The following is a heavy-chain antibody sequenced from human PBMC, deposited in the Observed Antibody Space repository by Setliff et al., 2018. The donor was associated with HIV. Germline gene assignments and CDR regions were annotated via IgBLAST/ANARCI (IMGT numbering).Heavy chain of an antibody. J-gene: IGHJ4*02. CDR3: ARGPGATPSPLPYFDY. Sequence: PSETLSLTCTVSGGSISSCYWSWIRQPPGKGLEWIGYIYTSGSTNYNPSLKSRVTISVDTSKNQFSLKLSSVTAADTAVYYCARGPGATPSPLPYFDYWGQGTLVTVSS. V-gene: IGHV4-4*08. CDR2: IYTSGST. D-gene: IGHD1-26*01. CDR1: GGSISSCY.